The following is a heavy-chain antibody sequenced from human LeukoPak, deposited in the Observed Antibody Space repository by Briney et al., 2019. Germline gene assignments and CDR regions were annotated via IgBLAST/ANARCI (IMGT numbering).Heavy chain of an antibody. CDR3: ARDPSYSENLDY. Sequence: PGGPLRLSCAASGFTFSSYWMHWVRQAPGKGLVWVSRINSDGSSTTYADSVKGRFTISRDNAKNTLYLQMNSLRAEDTAVYYCARDPSYSENLDYWGQGTLVTVSS. CDR2: INSDGSST. V-gene: IGHV3-74*01. CDR1: GFTFSSYW. J-gene: IGHJ4*02. D-gene: IGHD1-26*01.